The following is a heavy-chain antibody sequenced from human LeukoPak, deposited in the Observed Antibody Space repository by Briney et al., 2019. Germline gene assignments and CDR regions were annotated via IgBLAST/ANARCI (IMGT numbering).Heavy chain of an antibody. D-gene: IGHD3-10*01. Sequence: GASVKVSCKASGYTFTSYYMHWVRQAPGQGLEWMGIINPSDGSANYAQKFQGRVTITADESTSTAYMELSSLRSEDTAVYYCARRRPFTMVRGVITTDYLFDYWGQGTLVTVSS. V-gene: IGHV1-46*01. CDR1: GYTFTSYY. CDR2: INPSDGSA. CDR3: ARRRPFTMVRGVITTDYLFDY. J-gene: IGHJ4*02.